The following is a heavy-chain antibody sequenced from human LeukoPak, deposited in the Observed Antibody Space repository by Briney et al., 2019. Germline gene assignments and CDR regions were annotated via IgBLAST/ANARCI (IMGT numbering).Heavy chain of an antibody. CDR2: IHYDGSTK. CDR3: ANDVGVSSAIGH. J-gene: IGHJ4*02. CDR1: GFTFSTYA. Sequence: GGSLRLSCAASGFTFSTYAMHWVRQAPGKGLEWVAFIHYDGSTKYSADSVKGRFTISRDNSKNTLDLQMHSLRAEDTAVYYCANDVGVSSAIGHWGQGTLVTVSS. V-gene: IGHV3-30*02. D-gene: IGHD2-21*02.